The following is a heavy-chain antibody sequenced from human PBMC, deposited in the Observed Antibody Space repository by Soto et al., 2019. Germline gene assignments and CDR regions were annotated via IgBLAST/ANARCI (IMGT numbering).Heavy chain of an antibody. CDR1: GCSISSYY. CDR3: ARDLRYYDSSGYRGSWFDH. CDR2: IYYSGST. J-gene: IGHJ5*02. D-gene: IGHD3-22*01. Sequence: XETLSLTCTVAGCSISSYYWSWIRQPPGKGLEWIGYIYYSGSTNYNPSLKSRVTISVDTSKNQFSLKLSSVTAADTAVYYCARDLRYYDSSGYRGSWFDHWGQGTLVTVSS. V-gene: IGHV4-59*01.